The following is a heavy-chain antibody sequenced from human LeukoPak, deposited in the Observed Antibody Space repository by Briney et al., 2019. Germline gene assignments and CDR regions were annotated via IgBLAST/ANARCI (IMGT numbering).Heavy chain of an antibody. Sequence: SETLSLTCAVYGGSFSGYCWSWIRQPPGKGLEWIGEINHSGSTNYNPSLKSRVTISVDTSKNQFSLKLSSVTAADTAVYYCAILYYDSSGYHDYWGQGTLVTVSS. CDR3: AILYYDSSGYHDY. CDR1: GGSFSGYC. J-gene: IGHJ4*02. V-gene: IGHV4-34*01. D-gene: IGHD3-22*01. CDR2: INHSGST.